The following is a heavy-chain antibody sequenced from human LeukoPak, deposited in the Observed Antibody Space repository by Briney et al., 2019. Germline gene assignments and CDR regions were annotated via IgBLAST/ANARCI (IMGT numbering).Heavy chain of an antibody. D-gene: IGHD6-19*01. CDR2: IHSDGSST. CDR3: AREGYSSGWYRL. J-gene: IGHJ4*02. Sequence: GGSLRLSCAASGFTFSSYWMHWLRQAPEKGLVWVSRIHSDGSSTNYADSVKGRFAISRDNSKNTLYLQMNSLRAEDTAVYYCAREGYSSGWYRLWGQGTLVTVSS. V-gene: IGHV3-74*01. CDR1: GFTFSSYW.